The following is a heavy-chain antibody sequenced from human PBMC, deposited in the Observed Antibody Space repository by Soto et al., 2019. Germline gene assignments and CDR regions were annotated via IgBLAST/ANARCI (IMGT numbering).Heavy chain of an antibody. Sequence: EVQLLESGGGLVQPGGSLRLSCAASGFTFSTYAMSWARQAPGKGLEWVSAISGTGGSTYYADSVKGRFTISRDNSKNTLYLQMNSLRAEDTAVYYCAKNWDTTSSSSSHWGQGTLVTVSS. J-gene: IGHJ4*02. CDR1: GFTFSTYA. CDR3: AKNWDTTSSSSSH. CDR2: ISGTGGST. D-gene: IGHD6-6*01. V-gene: IGHV3-23*01.